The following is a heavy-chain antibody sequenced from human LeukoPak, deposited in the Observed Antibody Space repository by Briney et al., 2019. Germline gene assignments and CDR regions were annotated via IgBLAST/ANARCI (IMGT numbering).Heavy chain of an antibody. CDR3: ASIIAARQWYFDY. D-gene: IGHD6-6*01. Sequence: SETLSLTCTVSGGSISSSSYYWGWIRQPPGKGLEWIGSIYYSGSTYYNPSLKSRVTITVDTSKNQFSLKLSSVTAADTAVYYCASIIAARQWYFDYWGQGTLVTVSS. CDR1: GGSISSSSYY. J-gene: IGHJ4*02. V-gene: IGHV4-39*01. CDR2: IYYSGST.